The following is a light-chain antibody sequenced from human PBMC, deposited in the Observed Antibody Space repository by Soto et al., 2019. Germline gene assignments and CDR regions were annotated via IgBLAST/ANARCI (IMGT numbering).Light chain of an antibody. CDR3: NSHTGPTAPDVV. V-gene: IGLV2-14*03. J-gene: IGLJ2*01. Sequence: QSVLTQPASVTGSPGQSITISCAGTSSDVGGYNYVSWYQQHPGKAPKLIIYDVSNRPSGISTRFSGSKSGNTASLTISGLHVEDEADCYCNSHTGPTAPDVVFGGGTNLTVL. CDR2: DVS. CDR1: SSDVGGYNY.